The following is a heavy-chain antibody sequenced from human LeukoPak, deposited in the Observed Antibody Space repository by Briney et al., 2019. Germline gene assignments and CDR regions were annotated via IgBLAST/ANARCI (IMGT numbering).Heavy chain of an antibody. CDR2: INHSGST. CDR3: ARISELMTTVTYFDY. V-gene: IGHV4-34*01. J-gene: IGHJ4*02. D-gene: IGHD4-17*01. CDR1: GAAFSGYY. Sequence: SETLSLTCAVYGAAFSGYYWSWIRQPPGKGLEWIGEINHSGSTNYNPSLKSRVTISVDTSKNQFSLKLSSVTAADTAVYYCARISELMTTVTYFDYWGQGTLVTVSS.